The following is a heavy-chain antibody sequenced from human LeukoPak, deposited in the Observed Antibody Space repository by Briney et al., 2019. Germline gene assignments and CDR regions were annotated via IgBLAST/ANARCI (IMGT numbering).Heavy chain of an antibody. CDR2: ISGSGGVT. J-gene: IGHJ4*02. D-gene: IGHD1-26*01. Sequence: GGSMRLSCAASGFTFSSYAMSWVRQAPGKGLEWVSTISGSGGVTYYPDSVRGRFTISRDNSKNTLHLQMDSLRAEDTAIYYCAKWPEGATPKFHYWGQGTLVTVSS. CDR3: AKWPEGATPKFHY. V-gene: IGHV3-23*01. CDR1: GFTFSSYA.